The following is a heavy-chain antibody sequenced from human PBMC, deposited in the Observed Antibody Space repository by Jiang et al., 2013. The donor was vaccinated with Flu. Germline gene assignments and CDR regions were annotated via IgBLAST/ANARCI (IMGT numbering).Heavy chain of an antibody. CDR1: GGSISSYY. D-gene: IGHD5-12*01. CDR2: ISYSGST. V-gene: IGHV4-59*08. Sequence: LLKPSETLSLTCTVSGGSISSYYWSWIRQPPGKGLEWIGYISYSGSTNYNPSLKGRVTISVDTSKNQFSLKLTSVTAADTAVYYCARHPPIERGYSGYVHLFNFGYWGQGTLVTVSS. J-gene: IGHJ4*02. CDR3: ARHPPIERGYSGYVHLFNFGY.